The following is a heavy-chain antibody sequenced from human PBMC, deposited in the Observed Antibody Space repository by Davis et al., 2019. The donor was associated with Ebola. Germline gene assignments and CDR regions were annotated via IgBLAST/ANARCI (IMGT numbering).Heavy chain of an antibody. CDR1: GFTFSTYS. D-gene: IGHD3-3*01. CDR2: ITSSSNFI. V-gene: IGHV3-21*01. CDR3: ARDRAFGVVIFDY. J-gene: IGHJ4*02. Sequence: PGGSLRLSCAASGFTFSTYSMNWVRQAPGKGLEWVSSITSSSNFIYYADSVKGRFTISRDDAKNSLYLQMNSLRAEDTAVYFCARDRAFGVVIFDYWGQGTLVTVSS.